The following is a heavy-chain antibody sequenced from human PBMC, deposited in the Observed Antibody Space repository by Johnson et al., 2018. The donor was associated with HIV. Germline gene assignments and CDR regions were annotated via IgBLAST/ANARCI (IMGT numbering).Heavy chain of an antibody. J-gene: IGHJ3*02. D-gene: IGHD3-22*01. V-gene: IGHV3-30-3*01. CDR1: GFTFSSYA. CDR2: ISYDGSIK. Sequence: QVQLVESGGGLVQPGGSLRLSCAASGFTFSSYAMHWVRQAPGKGLEWVAVISYDGSIKYYADPVKGRFTISRDNSKNKLYLQMNSLRAEDTAVYYCTTPLPMWDGNGYYSGKYGAFDIWGQGTMVTVSS. CDR3: TTPLPMWDGNGYYSGKYGAFDI.